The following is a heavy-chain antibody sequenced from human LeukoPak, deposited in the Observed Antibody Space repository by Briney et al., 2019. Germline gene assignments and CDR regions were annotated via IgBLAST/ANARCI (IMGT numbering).Heavy chain of an antibody. CDR1: GYTFTSYD. V-gene: IGHV1-8*01. CDR3: ARGGNSGDYYYYGMDV. Sequence: ASVKVSCKASGYTFTSYDINWVRQATGQGLEWMGWMNPNSGNTGYAQKFQGRVTMTRNTSISTAYMELSSVTAADTAVYYCARGGNSGDYYYYGMDVWGQGTTVTVSS. J-gene: IGHJ6*02. CDR2: MNPNSGNT. D-gene: IGHD4-23*01.